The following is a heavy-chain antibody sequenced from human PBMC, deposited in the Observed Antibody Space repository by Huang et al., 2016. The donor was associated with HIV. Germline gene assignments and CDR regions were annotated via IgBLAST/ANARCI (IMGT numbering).Heavy chain of an antibody. D-gene: IGHD6-13*01. CDR3: ARGYSSSWLYN. J-gene: IGHJ4*02. CDR2: ISETGSVI. Sequence: EEQLVESGGGLVQPGGSLRLSCAASGFSFSSCTMNWVRQAPVKALEWLSYISETGSVITYADSVKGRFTVSRDNAKNSLYLQMDSLRAEDTAVYYCARGYSSSWLYNWGQGTLVTVSS. CDR1: GFSFSSCT. V-gene: IGHV3-48*01.